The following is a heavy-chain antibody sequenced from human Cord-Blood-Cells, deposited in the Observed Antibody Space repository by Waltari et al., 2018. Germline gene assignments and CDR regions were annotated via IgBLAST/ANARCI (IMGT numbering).Heavy chain of an antibody. V-gene: IGHV4-4*07. Sequence: QVQLQESGPGLVTPSETLSLTCTVPGGSLSSFYWSWIRQPAGKGLEWIGRIYTSGSTNYNPSLKSRVTMSVDTSKNQFSLKLSSVTAADTAVYYCARAFIANWYYFDYWGQGTLVTVSS. J-gene: IGHJ4*02. D-gene: IGHD7-27*01. CDR1: GGSLSSFY. CDR2: IYTSGST. CDR3: ARAFIANWYYFDY.